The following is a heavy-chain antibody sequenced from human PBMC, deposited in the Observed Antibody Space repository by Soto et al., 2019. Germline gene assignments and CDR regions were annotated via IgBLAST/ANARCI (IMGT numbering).Heavy chain of an antibody. V-gene: IGHV3-72*01. D-gene: IGHD1-26*01. Sequence: EVQLVESGGGLVQPGGSLRLACAASGFTVSDHQMDWFRQAPGKGLEWVGRSSNKANSYTTEYAASGKGIITISRDDSKNSLYLQMNRLKLEDTAVYYCARVVGAPNGFDPWGQGTLVTVSS. CDR2: SSNKANSYTT. CDR1: GFTVSDHQ. J-gene: IGHJ5*02. CDR3: ARVVGAPNGFDP.